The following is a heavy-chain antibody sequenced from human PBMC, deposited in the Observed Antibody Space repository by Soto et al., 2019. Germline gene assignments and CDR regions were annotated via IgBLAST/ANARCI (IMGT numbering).Heavy chain of an antibody. CDR2: ISHTSVYT. V-gene: IGHV3-21*06. CDR1: GFTFNHYS. D-gene: IGHD2-15*01. Sequence: VQLVESGGGLVKPGGFLRLSCAASGFTFNHYSMNWVRQAPGKGPEWVASISHTSVYTYYSDAVRGRFSISRDNAKNSLSLHLSSLRAEDTAGYYCATKTFRSEGYCAYWGRGTLVTVSS. J-gene: IGHJ4*02. CDR3: ATKTFRSEGYCAY.